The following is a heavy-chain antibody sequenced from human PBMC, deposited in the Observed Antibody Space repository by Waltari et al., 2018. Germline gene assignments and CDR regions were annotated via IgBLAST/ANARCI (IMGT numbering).Heavy chain of an antibody. CDR2: ICYSGTN. J-gene: IGHJ5*02. CDR3: VRLWKRNGYRFDP. D-gene: IGHD5-12*01. CDR1: GRFINRSSYY. Sequence: LQLQESGPTLVTPSETLSLTCPISGRFINRSSYYRGWIRQSPGKGLEWIGGICYSGTNYYKPTLESRVTISGDTSKNQFSLKLSSVTATDTAVYYCVRLWKRNGYRFDPWGQGTLVTVSS. V-gene: IGHV4-39*01.